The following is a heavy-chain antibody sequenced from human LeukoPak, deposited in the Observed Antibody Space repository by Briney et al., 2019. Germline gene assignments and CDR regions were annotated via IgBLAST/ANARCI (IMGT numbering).Heavy chain of an antibody. CDR2: IIPTLEIA. CDR3: ARVISGTWLWF. D-gene: IGHD1-14*01. CDR1: GGTFSIYA. V-gene: IGHV1-69*04. Sequence: GASVTVSFTSSGGTFSIYAISWVRQAPGRGHEWMGRIIPTLEIANYAQKFQGRVTITADKSKSTAYMELSSLRPEDTAVYYCARVISGTWLWFWGQGTLVTASS. J-gene: IGHJ4*02.